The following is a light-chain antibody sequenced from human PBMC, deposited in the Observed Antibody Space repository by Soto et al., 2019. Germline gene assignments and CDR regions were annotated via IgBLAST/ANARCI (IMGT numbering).Light chain of an antibody. CDR2: EVN. CDR3: SSYSDSDTKV. CDR1: SSDVGAYIY. J-gene: IGLJ1*01. Sequence: SVLPQPSSLSVSPGQSITLSCGGTSSDVGAYIYVSWYQQYPGKAPKLIIYEVNNRPSGVSGRLSGSKSDTTAYLTISGLQAEDEADYYCSSYSDSDTKVFGTGTKGNVL. V-gene: IGLV2-14*03.